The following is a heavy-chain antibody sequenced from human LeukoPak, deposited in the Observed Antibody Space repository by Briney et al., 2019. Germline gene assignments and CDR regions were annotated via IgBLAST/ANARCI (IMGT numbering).Heavy chain of an antibody. D-gene: IGHD3-3*01. CDR3: ARDYSGSAYYDFWSGRATFDY. CDR2: ISAYNGNT. CDR1: GYTFTSYG. J-gene: IGHJ4*02. V-gene: IGHV1-18*01. Sequence: ASVKVSCKASGYTFTSYGISWVRQAPGQGLEWMGWISAYNGNTNYAQKLQGRVTMTTDTSTSTAYMELRSLRSDDTAVYYCARDYSGSAYYDFWSGRATFDYWGQGTLVTLSS.